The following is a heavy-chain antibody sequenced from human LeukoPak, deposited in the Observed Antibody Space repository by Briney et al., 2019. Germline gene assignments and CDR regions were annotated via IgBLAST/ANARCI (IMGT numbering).Heavy chain of an antibody. CDR2: INPNSGGT. CDR1: GYTFTGYY. D-gene: IGHD2-8*01. Sequence: ASVKVSCKASGYTFTGYYMHWVRQAPGQGLEWMGWINPNSGGTNYAQKFQGRVTMTRDTSITTAYMELSRLRSDDTAVYYCAVVGYCTNGVCSPCMAIDYWGQGTLVTVSS. V-gene: IGHV1-2*02. CDR3: AVVGYCTNGVCSPCMAIDY. J-gene: IGHJ4*02.